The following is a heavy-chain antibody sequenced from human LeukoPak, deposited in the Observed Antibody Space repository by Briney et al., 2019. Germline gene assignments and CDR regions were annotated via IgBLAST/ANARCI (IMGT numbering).Heavy chain of an antibody. CDR3: ARGVSGSYYAFDY. V-gene: IGHV4-59*01. Sequence: SETLSLTCTVSDDSISSYYWSWIRQPPGKGLEWIGYIYYSGSTTYNPSLKSRVTISVDTSKNQFSLKLSSVTAADTAVCYCARGVSGSYYAFDYWGQGTLVTVSS. CDR2: IYYSGST. D-gene: IGHD3-10*01. CDR1: DDSISSYY. J-gene: IGHJ4*02.